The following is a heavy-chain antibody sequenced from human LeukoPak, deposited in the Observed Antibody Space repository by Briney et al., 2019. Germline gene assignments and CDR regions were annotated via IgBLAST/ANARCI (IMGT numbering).Heavy chain of an antibody. Sequence: PSQTLSLTCTVSGGSISSGSYYWSWIRQPAGKGLEWIGRIYTSGSTNYNPSLKSRVTISVDTSKNQFSLKLSSVTAADTAVYYCARGSGRDGYHDYWGQGTLVTVSS. CDR3: ARGSGRDGYHDY. D-gene: IGHD5-24*01. V-gene: IGHV4-61*02. CDR2: IYTSGST. CDR1: GGSISSGSYY. J-gene: IGHJ4*02.